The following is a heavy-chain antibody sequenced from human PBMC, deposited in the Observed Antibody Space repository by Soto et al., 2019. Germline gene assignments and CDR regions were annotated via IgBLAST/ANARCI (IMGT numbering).Heavy chain of an antibody. Sequence: QAQLVQSGAEMKKPGASVKVSCKATGYTFSAYTMNWVRQVPGQSLEWMGWINAGSGNTKYSQNFQGRVSITRDTSASTVHMELTGLTSEDTAVYYCARDTETLGPRANDALDIWGQGTMVTVSS. CDR3: ARDTETLGPRANDALDI. D-gene: IGHD3-3*02. J-gene: IGHJ3*02. CDR1: GYTFSAYT. V-gene: IGHV1-3*01. CDR2: INAGSGNT.